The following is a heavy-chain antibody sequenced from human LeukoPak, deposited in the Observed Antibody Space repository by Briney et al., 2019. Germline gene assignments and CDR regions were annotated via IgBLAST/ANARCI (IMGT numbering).Heavy chain of an antibody. CDR1: GGSIGSYY. J-gene: IGHJ5*02. D-gene: IGHD3-22*01. CDR3: ARVSPYYYDSSGYGWFDP. Sequence: PSETLSLTCSVSGGSIGSYYWSWIRQPPGKGLEWIGYIDYSGSTNYNPSLKSRVTISIDTSKKQFSLKLTSVTAADTAIYYCARVSPYYYDSSGYGWFDPWGQGTLVTVSS. CDR2: IDYSGST. V-gene: IGHV4-59*01.